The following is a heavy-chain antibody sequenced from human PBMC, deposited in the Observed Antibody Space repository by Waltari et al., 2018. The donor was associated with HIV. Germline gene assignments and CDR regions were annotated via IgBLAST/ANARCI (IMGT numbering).Heavy chain of an antibody. Sequence: EVQLVESGGGLVQPGGSLRLSCAASGFTFSNYTMHWVRQAPGKGLEYLSAITSDGDTTYYVNSVKGRFTISRDNSKNTLYLQMGSLRAEDMAGFYCVRDSSGYYGHFDYWGQGTLVTVSS. J-gene: IGHJ4*02. CDR1: GFTFSNYT. CDR2: ITSDGDTT. V-gene: IGHV3-64*01. D-gene: IGHD6-19*01. CDR3: VRDSSGYYGHFDY.